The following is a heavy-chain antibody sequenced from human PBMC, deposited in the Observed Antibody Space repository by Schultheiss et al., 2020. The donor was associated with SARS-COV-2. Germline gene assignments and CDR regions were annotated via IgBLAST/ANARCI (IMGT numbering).Heavy chain of an antibody. J-gene: IGHJ4*02. Sequence: GGSLRLSCAASGFTFSSYWMHSVRQAPGKGLVWVSVIYSCGSTYYADSVKGRFTISRDNSKNTLYLQMNSLRAEDTAVYYCARDRGTYYDILTGLLNLDYWGQGTLVTVSS. D-gene: IGHD3-9*01. V-gene: IGHV3-66*03. CDR3: ARDRGTYYDILTGLLNLDY. CDR1: GFTFSSYW. CDR2: IYSCGST.